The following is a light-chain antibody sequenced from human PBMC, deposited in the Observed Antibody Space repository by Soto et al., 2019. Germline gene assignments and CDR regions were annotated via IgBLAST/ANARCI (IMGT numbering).Light chain of an antibody. CDR2: EVS. V-gene: IGLV2-8*01. CDR1: SNDVGDYNY. CDR3: SSYAGSSTLYV. Sequence: QSVLTQPPSASGSPGQSVTISCTGTSNDVGDYNYVSWYQQHPGKAPKLMIYEVSKRPSGVPGRFSGSKSGNTASLTVSGLQAEDEADYYCSSYAGSSTLYVFGTGTKVTAL. J-gene: IGLJ1*01.